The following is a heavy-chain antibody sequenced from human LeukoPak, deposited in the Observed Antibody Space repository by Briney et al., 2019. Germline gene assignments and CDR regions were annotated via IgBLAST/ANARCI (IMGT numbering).Heavy chain of an antibody. CDR3: ARGVPVSWGGYYFDS. CDR2: LYYSGST. V-gene: IGHV4-31*03. D-gene: IGHD3-10*01. J-gene: IGHJ4*02. CDR1: GGSITSDTYH. Sequence: SETLSLTCTVSGGSITSDTYHWSWIRQHPGKGLEWIGYLYYSGSTYYNPSLKSRVTISMDTSKNQFSLNLNSVTATDTALFFCARGVPVSWGGYYFDSWGQGTLVTVSS.